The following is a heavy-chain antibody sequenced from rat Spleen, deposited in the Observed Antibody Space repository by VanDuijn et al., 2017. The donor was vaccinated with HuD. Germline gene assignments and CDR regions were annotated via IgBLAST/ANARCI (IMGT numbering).Heavy chain of an antibody. D-gene: IGHD1-9*01. V-gene: IGHV5-25*01. Sequence: EVQLVESGGGLVQPGRSLKLSCAASGFTFSNYDMAWVRQAPTKGLEWVASISPSGGSTYYRDSVKGRFTVSRDNAKSTLYLQMDSLRSEDTATYYCARPTYYGYNYDWFAYWGQGTLVTVSS. CDR1: GFTFSNYD. CDR3: ARPTYYGYNYDWFAY. CDR2: ISPSGGST. J-gene: IGHJ3*01.